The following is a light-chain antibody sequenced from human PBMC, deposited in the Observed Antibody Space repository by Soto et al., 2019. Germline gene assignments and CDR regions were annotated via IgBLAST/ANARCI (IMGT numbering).Light chain of an antibody. J-gene: IGKJ2*01. CDR2: ATS. CDR3: QQYITSPYT. V-gene: IGKV3-20*01. Sequence: EVVLTQSPGTLSLSPGEGATLSCRVSQTLSSAYLAWYQQKPGQAPRLLISATSIRATGIPDRFSGGGSGTDFTLTITRLEPEDFAVYYCQQYITSPYTFGQGTKLEIK. CDR1: QTLSSAY.